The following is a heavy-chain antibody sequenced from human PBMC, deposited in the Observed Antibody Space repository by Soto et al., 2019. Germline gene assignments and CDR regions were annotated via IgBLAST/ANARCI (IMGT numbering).Heavy chain of an antibody. CDR2: ISGSGGST. CDR3: AKGARGAVYSGLELVY. J-gene: IGHJ4*02. D-gene: IGHD1-7*01. V-gene: IGHV3-23*01. CDR1: GFTFSSYA. Sequence: GGSLRLSCAASGFTFSSYAMSWVCQAPGKGLEWVSAISGSGGSTYYADSVKGRFTISRDNSKNTLYLQMNSLRAEDTAVYYCAKGARGAVYSGLELVYWGQGTLVTVSS.